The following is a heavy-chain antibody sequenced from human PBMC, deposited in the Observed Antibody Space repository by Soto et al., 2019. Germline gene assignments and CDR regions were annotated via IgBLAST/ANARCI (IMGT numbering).Heavy chain of an antibody. J-gene: IGHJ6*02. D-gene: IGHD6-19*01. CDR2: ISYDGSNK. Sequence: GGSLRLSCAASGFTFSSYAMHWVRQAPGKGLEWVAVISYDGSNKYYADSVKGRFTISRDNSKNTLYLQMNSLRAEDTAVYYCARDRSRQWPPYYFYYGMDVWGQGTTVTVSS. CDR1: GFTFSSYA. V-gene: IGHV3-30-3*01. CDR3: ARDRSRQWPPYYFYYGMDV.